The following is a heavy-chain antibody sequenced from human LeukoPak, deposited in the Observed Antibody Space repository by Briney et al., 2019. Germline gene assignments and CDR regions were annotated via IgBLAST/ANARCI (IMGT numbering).Heavy chain of an antibody. CDR3: AGGSLVVAGRVDY. D-gene: IGHD6-19*01. CDR1: WRYINSYY. J-gene: IGHJ4*02. V-gene: IGHV4-59*01. CDR2: IYYSGST. Sequence: PSETLSHTCTVSWRYINSYYWRWIRQPPGKGLEWIGYIYYSGSTNYNPSLKSRVTISVDTSKNQFSLKLTSVTAADTAVYYCAGGSLVVAGRVDYWGQGTLVTVSS.